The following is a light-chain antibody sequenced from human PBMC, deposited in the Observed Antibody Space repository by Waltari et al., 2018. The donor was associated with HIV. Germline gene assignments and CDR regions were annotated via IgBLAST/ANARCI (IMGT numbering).Light chain of an antibody. CDR3: AAWDDSLSGRGV. V-gene: IGLV1-47*01. CDR2: RNY. Sequence: QSVLTQPPSVSGAPGQRVTISCSGSSSNIGSKYVYWYQQLPGTAPKLLIYRNYQRPSGVPDRFSGSKSGTSASLAISGLRSEDEADYYCAAWDDSLSGRGVFGGGTKLTVL. CDR1: SSNIGSKY. J-gene: IGLJ2*01.